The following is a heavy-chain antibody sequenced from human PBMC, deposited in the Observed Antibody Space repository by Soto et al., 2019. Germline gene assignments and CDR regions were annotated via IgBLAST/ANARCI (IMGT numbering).Heavy chain of an antibody. D-gene: IGHD3-10*02. J-gene: IGHJ6*02. V-gene: IGHV1-2*02. CDR2: INPKFGDT. CDR1: GYTFTAYH. Sequence: QVRLVQSGAEVKEPRDSVWVSCEASGYTFTAYHIHWVRQAPGQGLEWMGWINPKFGDTGYAQDFQGRVSMTSDMSISTVYMELSRLTSDDTAIYYCARNMDYYYGRGSGNGHGVWGQGTTVTVFS. CDR3: ARNMDYYYGRGSGNGHGV.